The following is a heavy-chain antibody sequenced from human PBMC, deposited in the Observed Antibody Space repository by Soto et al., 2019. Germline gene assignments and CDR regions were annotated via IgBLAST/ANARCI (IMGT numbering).Heavy chain of an antibody. CDR1: GGSISSSSYY. D-gene: IGHD3-3*01. CDR2: IYYSGST. CDR3: ARLRGRFLEWLLSYYFDY. Sequence: SETLSLTCTVSGGSISSSSYYWGWIRQPPGKGLEWIGSIYYSGSTYYNPSLKSRVTISVDTSKNQFSLKLSSVTAADTAVYYCARLRGRFLEWLLSYYFDYWGQGTLVTV. J-gene: IGHJ4*02. V-gene: IGHV4-39*01.